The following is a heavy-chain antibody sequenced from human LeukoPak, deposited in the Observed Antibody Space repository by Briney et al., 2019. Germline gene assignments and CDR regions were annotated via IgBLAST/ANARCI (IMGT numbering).Heavy chain of an antibody. J-gene: IGHJ4*02. Sequence: GGTLRLSCAASGFTFSSYAMSWVRQAPGKGLEWVSAISGSGGSTYYADSVKGRFTISRDNSKNTLYLQMNSLRAEDTAVYYCAKSKQWLGGSYDYWGQGTLVTVSS. CDR2: ISGSGGST. CDR1: GFTFSSYA. D-gene: IGHD6-19*01. CDR3: AKSKQWLGGSYDY. V-gene: IGHV3-23*01.